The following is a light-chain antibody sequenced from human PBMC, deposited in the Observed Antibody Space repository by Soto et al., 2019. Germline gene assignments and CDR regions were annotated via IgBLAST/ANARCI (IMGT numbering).Light chain of an antibody. V-gene: IGKV1-33*01. CDR1: QDISNY. J-gene: IGKJ2*03. Sequence: DIQMTQSPSSLSASVGDRVTITCQARQDISNYLNWYQQKPGKAPKLLIYDASNLETGVPSRFSGSGSGTDFTFTISSLQPEDIATYYCHHSVGFGQGTKLEIK. CDR3: HHSVG. CDR2: DAS.